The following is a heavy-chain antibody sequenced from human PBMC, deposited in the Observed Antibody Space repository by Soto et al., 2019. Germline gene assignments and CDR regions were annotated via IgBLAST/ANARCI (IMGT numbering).Heavy chain of an antibody. CDR3: ARYPYTHYYGMDV. CDR1: GFTFSSYW. D-gene: IGHD3-16*01. J-gene: IGHJ6*02. CDR2: INSDGSST. V-gene: IGHV3-74*01. Sequence: SGGSLRLSCAASGFTFSSYWMHWVRQAPGKGLVWVSRINSDGSSTSYADSVKGRFTIFRDNAKNTLYLQMNSLRAEDTAVYYCARYPYTHYYGMDVWGQGTTVTV.